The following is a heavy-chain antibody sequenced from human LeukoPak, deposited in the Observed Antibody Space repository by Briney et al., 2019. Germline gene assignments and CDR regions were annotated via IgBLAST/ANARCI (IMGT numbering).Heavy chain of an antibody. CDR3: VRDRELTY. V-gene: IGHV4-61*01. CDR2: IYNSGSST. CDR1: GGSVSSGNYY. D-gene: IGHD3-10*01. J-gene: IGHJ4*02. Sequence: SETLSLTCTVSGGSVSSGNYYWSWIRQPPGKGLEWIGYIYNSGSSTIYNPSLQSRVTISVDMSKNQFSLRLSSVTAADTAVYFCVRDRELTYWGQGILVTVSS.